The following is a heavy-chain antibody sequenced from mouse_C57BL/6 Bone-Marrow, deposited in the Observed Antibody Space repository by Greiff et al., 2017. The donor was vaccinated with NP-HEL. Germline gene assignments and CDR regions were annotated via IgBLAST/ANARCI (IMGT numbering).Heavy chain of an antibody. Sequence: QVQLQQPGAELVMPGASVKLSCKASGYTFTSYWMHWVKQRPGQGLEWIGEIDPSDSYTNYNQKFKGKSTLTVDKSSSTAYMQLSSLTSEDSAVDYCARSDGYHAWFAYWGQGTLVTVSA. CDR1: GYTFTSYW. CDR3: ARSDGYHAWFAY. D-gene: IGHD2-3*01. J-gene: IGHJ3*01. V-gene: IGHV1-69*01. CDR2: IDPSDSYT.